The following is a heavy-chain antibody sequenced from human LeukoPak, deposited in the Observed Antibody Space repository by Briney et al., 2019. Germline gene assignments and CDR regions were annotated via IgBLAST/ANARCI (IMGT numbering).Heavy chain of an antibody. CDR3: ARLDYGDYRGDFNI. J-gene: IGHJ3*02. V-gene: IGHV4-39*01. CDR1: GGSISSSSYY. D-gene: IGHD4-17*01. Sequence: SETLSLTCTVSGGSISSSSYYWGWIRQPPGKGLEWIGSIYYSGSTYYNPSLKSRVTISVDTSKNQFSLKLSSVTAADTAVYYCARLDYGDYRGDFNIWGQGTMLTVSS. CDR2: IYYSGST.